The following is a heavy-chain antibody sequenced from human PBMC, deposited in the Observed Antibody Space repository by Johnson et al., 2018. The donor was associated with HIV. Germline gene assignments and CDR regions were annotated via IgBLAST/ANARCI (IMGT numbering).Heavy chain of an antibody. J-gene: IGHJ3*02. V-gene: IGHV3-15*01. D-gene: IGHD1-26*01. Sequence: EQLVESGGGLVKPGGSLRVSCAASGFTFNRAWMSWVRQAPGKGLEWVGRVKSITDGGTTDYTAPVTGRFTISRDDSKNTLYLLMNSLKTDDTAVYYCTTGPVGATKGGGAFDIWGLGTMVTVSS. CDR3: TTGPVGATKGGGAFDI. CDR2: VKSITDGGTT. CDR1: GFTFNRAW.